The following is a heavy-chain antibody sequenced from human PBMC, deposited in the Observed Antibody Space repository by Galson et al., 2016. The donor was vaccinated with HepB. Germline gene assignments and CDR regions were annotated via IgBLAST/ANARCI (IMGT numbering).Heavy chain of an antibody. Sequence: SLRLSCAASGFTFSNYWMHWVRQVPGKGLEWVSRITKDETVTHYAASVKGRFTISRDNAMNTLFLQMSSLRAEATALDYCVKEVGAPWAFDIWGLGTLVTVSS. CDR1: GFTFSNYW. J-gene: IGHJ3*02. V-gene: IGHV3-74*01. CDR2: ITKDETVT. D-gene: IGHD1-26*01. CDR3: VKEVGAPWAFDI.